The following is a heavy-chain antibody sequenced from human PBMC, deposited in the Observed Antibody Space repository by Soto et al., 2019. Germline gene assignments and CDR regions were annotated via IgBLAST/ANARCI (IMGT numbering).Heavy chain of an antibody. J-gene: IGHJ4*02. D-gene: IGHD6-13*01. V-gene: IGHV1-2*04. CDR3: ARSAVAAAGYIDY. CDR1: GYTFTGYY. CDR2: INPNSGGT. Sequence: ASVKVSCKASGYTFTGYYMHWVRQAPGQGLEWMGWINPNSGGTNYAQKFQGWVTMTRDTSISTAYMELSRQRSDDTAVYYCARSAVAAAGYIDYWGQGTLVTVSS.